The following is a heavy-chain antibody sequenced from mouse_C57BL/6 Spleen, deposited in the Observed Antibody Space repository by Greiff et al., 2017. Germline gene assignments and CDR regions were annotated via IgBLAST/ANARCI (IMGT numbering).Heavy chain of an antibody. D-gene: IGHD2-3*01. CDR3: AKGIYDGPMDY. CDR1: GYTFTSYT. Sequence: VQLQQSGAELARPGASVKMSCKASGYTFTSYTMHWVKQRPGQGLEWIGYINPSSGYTKYNQKFKDKATLTADKSSSTAYMQLSSLTSEDSAVYYCAKGIYDGPMDYWGQGTSVTFSS. J-gene: IGHJ4*01. V-gene: IGHV1-4*01. CDR2: INPSSGYT.